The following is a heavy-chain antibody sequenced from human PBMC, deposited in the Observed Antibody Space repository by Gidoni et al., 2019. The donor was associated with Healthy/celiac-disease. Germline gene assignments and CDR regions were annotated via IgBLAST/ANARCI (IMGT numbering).Heavy chain of an antibody. D-gene: IGHD3-10*01. CDR3: ARQVGAPNYGSGSYYREFDY. CDR2: TYYRSKWYN. J-gene: IGHJ4*02. Sequence: QVQLQQSGPGLVKPSQTLSLTCAISGDSVSSNSAAWNWIRQSPSRGLEWLGRTYYRSKWYNDYAVSVKRRITINPDTSKNQFSLQLNSVTPEDTAVYYCARQVGAPNYGSGSYYREFDYWGQGTLVTVSS. CDR1: GDSVSSNSAA. V-gene: IGHV6-1*01.